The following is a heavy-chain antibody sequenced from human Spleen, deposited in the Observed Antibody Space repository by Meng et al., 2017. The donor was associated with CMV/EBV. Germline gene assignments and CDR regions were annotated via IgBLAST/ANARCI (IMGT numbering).Heavy chain of an antibody. Sequence: SETLSLTCTVSGGSISSYYWSWIRQPPGKGLEWIAYISHSDSTNYNPSLKSRVTISVDPSKNQFSLRLSPVTAADTAVYYCARGGRGSGSYSYYFYYGMDVWGQGTTVTVSS. CDR2: ISHSDST. J-gene: IGHJ6*02. V-gene: IGHV4-59*01. CDR3: ARGGRGSGSYSYYFYYGMDV. D-gene: IGHD3-10*01. CDR1: GGSISSYY.